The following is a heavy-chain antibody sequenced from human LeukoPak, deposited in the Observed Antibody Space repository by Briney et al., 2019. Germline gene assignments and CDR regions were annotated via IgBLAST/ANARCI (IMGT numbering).Heavy chain of an antibody. V-gene: IGHV3-30-3*01. Sequence: GGSLRLSCAASGFTFSSYAMHWVRQAPGKGLEWVAVISYDGSNKYYADSVKGRFTISRDNSKNTLYLQMNSLRAEDTAVYYCARDPGVVPAAWTFDYWGQGTLVTVSS. CDR2: ISYDGSNK. CDR1: GFTFSSYA. D-gene: IGHD2-2*01. CDR3: ARDPGVVPAAWTFDY. J-gene: IGHJ4*02.